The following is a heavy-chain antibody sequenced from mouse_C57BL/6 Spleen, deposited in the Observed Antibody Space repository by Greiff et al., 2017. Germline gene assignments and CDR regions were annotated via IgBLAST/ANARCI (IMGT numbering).Heavy chain of an antibody. CDR1: GYTFTDYN. D-gene: IGHD1-1*01. V-gene: IGHV1-18*01. CDR2: INPNNGGT. J-gene: IGHJ1*03. Sequence: EVQLQQSGPELVKPGASVKIPCKASGYTFTDYNMDWVKQSHGKSLEWIGDINPNNGGTIYNQKFKGKATLTVDKSSSTAYMELRSLTSEDTAVYYCARTDYYGSIYGYFDVWGTGTTVTVSS. CDR3: ARTDYYGSIYGYFDV.